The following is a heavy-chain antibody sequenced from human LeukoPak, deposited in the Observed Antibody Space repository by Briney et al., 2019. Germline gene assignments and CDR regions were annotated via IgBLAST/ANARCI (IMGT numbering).Heavy chain of an antibody. CDR2: IYYSGST. J-gene: IGHJ4*02. CDR1: GVAISSYY. D-gene: IGHD2-21*02. V-gene: IGHV4-59*01. Sequence: SETLCLTCTVSGVAISSYYWSWIRQPPGKGLEWIGYIYYSGSTNYNPSLKSRVTMSVDTSKKQFSLKLSSVTAADTAVYYCARGDLSEYYFDYWGQGTLVTVSS. CDR3: ARGDLSEYYFDY.